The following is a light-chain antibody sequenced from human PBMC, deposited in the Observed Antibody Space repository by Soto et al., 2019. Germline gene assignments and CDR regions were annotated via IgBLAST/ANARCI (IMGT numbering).Light chain of an antibody. CDR2: AAC. J-gene: IGKJ4*01. CDR3: QQSYIAPLT. V-gene: IGKV1-39*01. Sequence: DIQMTQSPSSLSASVGDRVTITCRASQGVNSYLNWYQHKPGKAPALLVFAACNLQSGVPSRFSGRGSGTDFTLTISNLQREDVATYYCQQSYIAPLTFGGGTKVEIK. CDR1: QGVNSY.